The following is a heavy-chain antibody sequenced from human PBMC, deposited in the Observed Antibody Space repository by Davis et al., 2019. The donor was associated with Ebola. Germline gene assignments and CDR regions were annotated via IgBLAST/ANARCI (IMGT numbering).Heavy chain of an antibody. D-gene: IGHD6-19*01. CDR1: GYTFTSYY. CDR3: ARENPPGIAVAGTSPDFDY. V-gene: IGHV1-46*01. CDR2: INPSGGST. Sequence: ASVKVSCKASGYTFTSYYMHWVRQAPGQGLEWMGIINPSGGSTSYAQKFQGRVTMTRDTSTSTVYMELSSLRSEDTAVYYCARENPPGIAVAGTSPDFDYWGQGTLVTVSS. J-gene: IGHJ4*02.